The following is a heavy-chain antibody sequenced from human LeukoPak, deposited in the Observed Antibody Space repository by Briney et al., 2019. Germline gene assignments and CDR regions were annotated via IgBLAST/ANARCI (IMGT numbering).Heavy chain of an antibody. D-gene: IGHD2-15*01. J-gene: IGHJ4*02. CDR3: ATRYCSGGSCRFDY. Sequence: PSETLSLTCTVSGGSVSSGSFYWSWIRQPPGKGLEWIGYIYYSGSTNYNPSLKSRVTISVDTSKSQFSLKLSSVAAPDTAVYYCATRYCSGGSCRFDYWGQGTLVTVSS. V-gene: IGHV4-61*01. CDR1: GGSVSSGSFY. CDR2: IYYSGST.